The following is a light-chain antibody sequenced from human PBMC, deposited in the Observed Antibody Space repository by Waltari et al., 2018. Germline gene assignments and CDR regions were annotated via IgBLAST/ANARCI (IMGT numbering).Light chain of an antibody. CDR3: MQATHWPWT. Sequence: DVVMTQSPLSLTVTLGHPASISCRSSQSLAHGDGNTYLSWVQQRPGQSPRRLIYKVSKRDSGVPDRFSGSGSGTDFTLKISRVEAEDVAIYYCMQATHWPWTFGQGTKAEVK. CDR1: QSLAHGDGNTY. V-gene: IGKV2-30*02. J-gene: IGKJ1*01. CDR2: KVS.